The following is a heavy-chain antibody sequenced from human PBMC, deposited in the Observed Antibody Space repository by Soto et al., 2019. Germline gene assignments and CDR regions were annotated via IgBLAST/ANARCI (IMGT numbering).Heavy chain of an antibody. CDR2: INHSGST. J-gene: IGHJ5*02. V-gene: IGHV4-34*01. Sequence: QVQLQQWGAGLLKPSETLSLTCAVYGGSFSGYYWSWIRQPPGKGLEWIGEINHSGSTNYNPSLKRRVTISVDTSKNQFSLKLSSVTAADTAVYYCARTNRYPIVVVPSNWFDPWGQGTLVTVSS. D-gene: IGHD2-2*01. CDR1: GGSFSGYY. CDR3: ARTNRYPIVVVPSNWFDP.